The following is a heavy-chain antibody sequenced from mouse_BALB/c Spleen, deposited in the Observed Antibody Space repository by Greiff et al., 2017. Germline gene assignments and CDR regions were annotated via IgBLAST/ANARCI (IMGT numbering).Heavy chain of an antibody. CDR1: GFAFSSYD. V-gene: IGHV5-17*02. CDR2: ISSGSSTI. J-gene: IGHJ4*01. CDR3: ARGPYYYAMDY. Sequence: EVKVVESGGGLVKPGGSLKLSCAASGFAFSSYDMSWVRQAPEKGLEWVAYISSGSSTIYYADTVKGRFTISRDNPKNTLFLQMTSLRSEDTAMYYCARGPYYYAMDYWGQGTSVTVSS.